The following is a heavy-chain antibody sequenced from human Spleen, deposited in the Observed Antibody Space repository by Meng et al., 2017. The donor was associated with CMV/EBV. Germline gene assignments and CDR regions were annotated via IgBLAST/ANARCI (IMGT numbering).Heavy chain of an antibody. CDR3: ARDISKVPRVLGN. CDR2: IHYTGDT. D-gene: IGHD7-27*01. V-gene: IGHV4-61*01. CDR1: GGSGSTDFYY. Sequence: GSLRLSCTVSGGSGSTDFYYWTWFRQPPGKGLEWIGYIHYTGDTNYNPSLKSRVTISLDRSKNQVSLKLSSVTAADSALYYCARDISKVPRVLGNWGQGTLVTVSS. J-gene: IGHJ4*02.